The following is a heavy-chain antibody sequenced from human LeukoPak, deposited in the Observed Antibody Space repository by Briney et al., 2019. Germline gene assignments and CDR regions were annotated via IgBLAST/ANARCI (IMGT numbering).Heavy chain of an antibody. J-gene: IGHJ4*02. CDR3: AKPDTPYYYDRTGYHFDS. CDR1: GFTFSSYA. Sequence: QSGGSLRLSCEASGFTFSSYAMSWVRQAPGKGLEWVSTISGSDGSTYYADSVKGRFTISRDNSKNTLYLQMNSLRAEDTAVYYCAKPDTPYYYDRTGYHFDSWGQGSLVTVSS. V-gene: IGHV3-23*01. D-gene: IGHD3-22*01. CDR2: ISGSDGST.